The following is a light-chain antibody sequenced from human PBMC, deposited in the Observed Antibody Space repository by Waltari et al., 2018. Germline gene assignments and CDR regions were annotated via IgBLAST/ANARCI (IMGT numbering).Light chain of an antibody. CDR3: CSYTTSSTFL. Sequence: QSAPTQPPSVSGSPGQSVTISCTGTSSDVGYYTYVSWYQHHPGKAPKLMIYGVSNRPSGVSDRFSGSKSGNTASLTISGLQAEDEADYYCCSYTTSSTFLFGGGTRLTVL. J-gene: IGLJ2*01. CDR1: SSDVGYYTY. V-gene: IGLV2-14*03. CDR2: GVS.